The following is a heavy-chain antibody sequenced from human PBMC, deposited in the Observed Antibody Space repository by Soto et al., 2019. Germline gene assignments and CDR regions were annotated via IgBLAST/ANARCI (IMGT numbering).Heavy chain of an antibody. CDR3: ARRTPSKGYRYYGTSDYEGFDY. CDR1: GFSFSDHG. J-gene: IGHJ4*02. D-gene: IGHD3-22*01. V-gene: IGHV3-33*01. CDR2: IWYDGSNK. Sequence: QVQLVESGGGVVQPGRSLRLSCAASGFSFSDHGMHWVRQAPGKGLEWVAVIWYDGSNKYYADSVKGRFTISRDNSKNTLYLQMDSLRAEDTAVYYCARRTPSKGYRYYGTSDYEGFDYWGQGTLVTVSS.